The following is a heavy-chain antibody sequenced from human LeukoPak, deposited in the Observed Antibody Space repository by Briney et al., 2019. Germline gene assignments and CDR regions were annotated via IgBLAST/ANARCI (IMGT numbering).Heavy chain of an antibody. J-gene: IGHJ6*02. CDR2: INPDSGGT. CDR1: GYTFTGYY. CDR3: ARGGSGGSPYYHMDV. D-gene: IGHD2-15*01. Sequence: ASVNVSCKASGYTFTGYYIHWVRQAPGQGLEWMGWINPDSGGTNYAQKFQGRVTVNRDTSISTAYMELSRLTSDDTAVYYCARGGSGGSPYYHMDVWGRGTTVTVSS. V-gene: IGHV1-2*02.